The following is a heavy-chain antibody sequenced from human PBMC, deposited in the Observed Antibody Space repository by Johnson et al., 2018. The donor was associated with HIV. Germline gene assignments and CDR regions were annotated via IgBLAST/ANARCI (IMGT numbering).Heavy chain of an antibody. V-gene: IGHV3-30*04. Sequence: QLVESGGGVVQPGRSLRLSCAASGFTFSSYAMHWVRQAPGKGLEWVAVISYDGSNKYYADSVKGRFTISRDKSKNTLYLQMNSLRAEDTAVYYCAPLGDYYDSSGYYSDAFDIWGQGTMVTVSS. J-gene: IGHJ3*02. CDR3: APLGDYYDSSGYYSDAFDI. D-gene: IGHD3-22*01. CDR1: GFTFSSYA. CDR2: ISYDGSNK.